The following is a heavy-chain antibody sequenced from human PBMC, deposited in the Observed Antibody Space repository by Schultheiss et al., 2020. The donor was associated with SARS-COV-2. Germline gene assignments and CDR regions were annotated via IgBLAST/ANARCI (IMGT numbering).Heavy chain of an antibody. J-gene: IGHJ6*02. D-gene: IGHD2-2*01. CDR2: IYYSGST. V-gene: IGHV4-59*11. CDR3: ARGWDIVVVPPGAPHYYYGMDV. Sequence: SETLSLTCTVSGGSISSHYGNCIWQPPGKGLEWIGYIYYSGSTNYNPSLKSRVTISVDRSKNQFSLKLSSVTAADTAVYYCARGWDIVVVPPGAPHYYYGMDVWGQGTTVTVSS. CDR1: GGSISSHY.